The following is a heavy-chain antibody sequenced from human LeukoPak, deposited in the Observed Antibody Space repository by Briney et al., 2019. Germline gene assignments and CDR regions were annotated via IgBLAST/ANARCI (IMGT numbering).Heavy chain of an antibody. D-gene: IGHD1-1*01. J-gene: IGHJ3*02. CDR2: IYSGGST. V-gene: IGHV3-53*01. CDR1: AFTVSSNY. CDR3: ARGHNWNDRGAFDI. Sequence: PGGSLRLSCAASAFTVSSNYMSWARQAPGKGLEWVSAIYSGGSTYYADSVKGRFTISRDNSKNTLYLQMNSLRAEDTAVYYCARGHNWNDRGAFDIWGQGTMVTVSS.